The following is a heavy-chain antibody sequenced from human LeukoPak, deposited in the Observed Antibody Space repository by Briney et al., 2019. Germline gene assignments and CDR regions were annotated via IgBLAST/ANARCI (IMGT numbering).Heavy chain of an antibody. D-gene: IGHD6-19*01. CDR3: ARLIHPLYSSGSFDY. CDR1: GGTFSSYA. CDR2: IIPILGIA. V-gene: IGHV1-69*04. J-gene: IGHJ4*02. Sequence: SVKVSCKASGGTFSSYAISWVRQAPGQGLEWMGRIIPILGIANYAQKFQGRVTITADKSTSTAYMELRSLRSDDTAVYYCARLIHPLYSSGSFDYWGQGTLVTVSS.